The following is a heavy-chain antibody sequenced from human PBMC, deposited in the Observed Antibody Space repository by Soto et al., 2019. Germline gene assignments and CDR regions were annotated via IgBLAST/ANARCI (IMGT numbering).Heavy chain of an antibody. V-gene: IGHV4-39*01. J-gene: IGHJ4*02. CDR2: IYYSGST. CDR3: ARHYSSVTSLDPLYYFDY. D-gene: IGHD6-19*01. CDR1: GGSISSSSYY. Sequence: QLQLQESGPGLVKPSETLSLTCTVSGGSISSSSYYWGWIRQPPGKGLEWIGSIYYSGSTYYNPSLKSRVTISVDTSKNQFSLKLSSVTAADTAVYYCARHYSSVTSLDPLYYFDYWGQGTLVTVSS.